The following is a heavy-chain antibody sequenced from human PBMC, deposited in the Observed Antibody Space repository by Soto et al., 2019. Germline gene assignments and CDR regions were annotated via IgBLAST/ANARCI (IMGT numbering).Heavy chain of an antibody. D-gene: IGHD3-10*01. J-gene: IGHJ6*02. CDR3: ARGLVLLWFGEFHGMDV. Sequence: EVQLVESGGGLVQPGGSLRLSCAASGFTFSSYSMNWVRQAPGKGLEWVSYISSSSSTIYYADSVKGRFTISRDNAKNSLYLQMNSLRDEDTAVYYCARGLVLLWFGEFHGMDVWGQGTTVTVSS. CDR2: ISSSSSTI. CDR1: GFTFSSYS. V-gene: IGHV3-48*02.